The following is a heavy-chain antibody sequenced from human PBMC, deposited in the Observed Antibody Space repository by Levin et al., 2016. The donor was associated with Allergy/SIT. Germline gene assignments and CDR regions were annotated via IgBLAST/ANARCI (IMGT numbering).Heavy chain of an antibody. CDR3: ARLHWGAGFYDS. CDR2: IYYSGTT. V-gene: IGHV4-39*01. CDR1: GGSISDSDYY. D-gene: IGHD3-9*01. Sequence: SETLSLTCTVSGGSISDSDYYWAWIRQPPGQGLEWIGNIYYSGTTYFNPSLRNRVAMSVDTSKKQFSLTMTSLTAADTAVFYCARLHWGAGFYDSWGQGILVTVSS. J-gene: IGHJ4*02.